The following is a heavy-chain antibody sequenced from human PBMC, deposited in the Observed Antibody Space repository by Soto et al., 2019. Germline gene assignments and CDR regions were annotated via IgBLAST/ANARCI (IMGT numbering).Heavy chain of an antibody. Sequence: GSSVKVSFKPSGSTFSSYAISWVRQAPGQGRECVGGIIPIFGPANHAQEFQGIVSVTADRSTGAAYIELTSQSSKTTAVYYCARDGSSGYDFWSGYSSPLRRYGMDVWVQGPTVTVSS. CDR1: GSTFSSYA. CDR3: ARDGSSGYDFWSGYSSPLRRYGMDV. CDR2: IIPIFGPA. J-gene: IGHJ6*01. V-gene: IGHV1-69*13. D-gene: IGHD3-3*01.